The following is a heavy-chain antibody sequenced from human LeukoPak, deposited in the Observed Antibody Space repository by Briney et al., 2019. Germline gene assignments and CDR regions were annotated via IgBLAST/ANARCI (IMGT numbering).Heavy chain of an antibody. CDR2: IYYSGST. V-gene: IGHV4-34*01. J-gene: IGHJ4*02. Sequence: SETLSLTCAVYGGSFSGYYWSWIRQPPGKGLEWIRSIYYSGSTYYNPSLKSRVTISVDTSKNQFSLKLSSVTAADTAVYYCARDSSGFDYWGQGTLVTVSS. D-gene: IGHD6-19*01. CDR1: GGSFSGYY. CDR3: ARDSSGFDY.